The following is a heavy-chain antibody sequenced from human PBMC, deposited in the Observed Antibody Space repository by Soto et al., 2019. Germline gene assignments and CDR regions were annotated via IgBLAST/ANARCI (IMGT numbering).Heavy chain of an antibody. CDR3: AKNGIVATAVDY. V-gene: IGHV3-30*18. CDR1: GFTFSSYG. CDR2: ISYDGSNK. J-gene: IGHJ4*02. Sequence: QVQLVESGGGVVQPGRSLRLSCAASGFTFSSYGMHWVRQAPGKGLEWVAVISYDGSNKYYADSVKGRFTISRDNSKNTLYLQMLSLGVEDTAVYYCAKNGIVATAVDYWGQGTLVPVCS. D-gene: IGHD5-12*01.